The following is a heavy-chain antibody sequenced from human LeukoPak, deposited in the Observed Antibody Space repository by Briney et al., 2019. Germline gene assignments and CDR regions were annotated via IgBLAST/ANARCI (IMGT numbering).Heavy chain of an antibody. CDR3: AKDRAVAADGAFDY. J-gene: IGHJ4*02. D-gene: IGHD6-19*01. V-gene: IGHV3-33*06. CDR2: IWYDGSNK. CDR1: GLTFSSYG. Sequence: GGSLRLSCAASGLTFSSYGMHWVRQAPGKGLEWVAVIWYDGSNKYYADSVKGRFTISRDNSKNTLYLQMNSLRAEDTAVYYCAKDRAVAADGAFDYWGQGTLVTVSS.